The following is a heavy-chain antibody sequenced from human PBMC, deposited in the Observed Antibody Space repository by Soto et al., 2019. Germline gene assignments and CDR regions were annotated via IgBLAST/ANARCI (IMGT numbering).Heavy chain of an antibody. D-gene: IGHD1-26*01. CDR2: IIPIFGTA. CDR3: ARDIRLGRVGATTRFDY. CDR1: GGTFSSYA. J-gene: IGHJ4*02. Sequence: SVKVSCKASGGTFSSYAISWVRQAPGQGLEWMGGIIPIFGTANYAQKFQGRVTITADESTSTAYMELSSLRSEDTAVYYCARDIRLGRVGATTRFDYWGQGTLVTVSS. V-gene: IGHV1-69*13.